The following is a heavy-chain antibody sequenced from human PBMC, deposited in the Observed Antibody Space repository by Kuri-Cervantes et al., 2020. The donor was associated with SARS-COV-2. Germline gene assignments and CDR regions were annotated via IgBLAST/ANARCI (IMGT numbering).Heavy chain of an antibody. CDR2: IKQDGSAT. Sequence: GGSLRLSCAASGFTFGTYWMSWVRQAPGKGLEWVANIKQDGSATYYVDSVKGRFTISRDNAKNSLYLQMNSLRAEDTAVYYCARDRGDIVVVPEGHYYYYGMDVWGQGTTVTVSS. CDR1: GFTFGTYW. J-gene: IGHJ6*02. D-gene: IGHD2-2*01. CDR3: ARDRGDIVVVPEGHYYYYGMDV. V-gene: IGHV3-7*05.